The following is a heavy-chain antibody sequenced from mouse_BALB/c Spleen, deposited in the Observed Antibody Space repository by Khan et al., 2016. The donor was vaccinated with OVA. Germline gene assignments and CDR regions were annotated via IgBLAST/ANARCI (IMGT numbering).Heavy chain of an antibody. V-gene: IGHV1-5*01. J-gene: IGHJ3*01. CDR1: GYIFTNYW. D-gene: IGHD1-1*01. CDR2: IYPGNSDT. CDR3: TRAGYGAFAY. Sequence: VQLKESGTVLARPGASVKMSCKASGYIFTNYWMHWVKQRPGQGLEWIGGIYPGNSDTSYNQKFKGKAKLTAVSSASTAYIDLSSLTKEDSAVDYCTRAGYGAFAYWGQGTLVTVSA.